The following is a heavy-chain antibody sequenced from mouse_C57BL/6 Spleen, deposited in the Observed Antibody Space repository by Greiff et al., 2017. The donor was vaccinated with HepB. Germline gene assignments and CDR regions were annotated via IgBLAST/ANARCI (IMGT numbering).Heavy chain of an antibody. V-gene: IGHV5-12*01. CDR2: ISNGGGST. CDR1: GFTFSDYY. J-gene: IGHJ4*01. Sequence: DVKLVESGGGLVQPGGSLKLSCAASGFTFSDYYMYWVRQTPEKRLEWVAYISNGGGSTYYPDTVKGRFTISRDNAKNTLYLQMSRLKSEDTAMYYCARQKGWYAMDYWGQGTSVTVSS. D-gene: IGHD3-3*01. CDR3: ARQKGWYAMDY.